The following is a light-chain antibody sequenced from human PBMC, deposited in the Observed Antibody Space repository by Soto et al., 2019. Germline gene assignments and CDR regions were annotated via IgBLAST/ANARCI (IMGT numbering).Light chain of an antibody. CDR2: AAS. Sequence: DIQMTQSPSSLSASVGDRVTITCRASQIISSYLNWYQQKPGKAPKLRIYAASSLQSGVPSRFSGSGSGTDFTLTISSLQPEEFATYDCTQSYSTLFSFGPGTKVDIK. CDR1: QIISSY. J-gene: IGKJ3*01. CDR3: TQSYSTLFS. V-gene: IGKV1-39*01.